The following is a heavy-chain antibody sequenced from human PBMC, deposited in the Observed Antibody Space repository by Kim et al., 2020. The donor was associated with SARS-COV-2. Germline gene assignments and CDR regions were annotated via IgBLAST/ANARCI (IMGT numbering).Heavy chain of an antibody. J-gene: IGHJ4*02. Sequence: GGSLRLSCAASGFTVSSNYMSWVRQAPGKGLEWVSVIYSGGSTYYADSVKGRFTISRDNSKNTLYLQMNSLRAEDTAVYYCARCGPDTAMAGPAYYFDYWGQGTLVTVSS. CDR3: ARCGPDTAMAGPAYYFDY. CDR1: GFTVSSNY. V-gene: IGHV3-53*01. CDR2: IYSGGST. D-gene: IGHD5-18*01.